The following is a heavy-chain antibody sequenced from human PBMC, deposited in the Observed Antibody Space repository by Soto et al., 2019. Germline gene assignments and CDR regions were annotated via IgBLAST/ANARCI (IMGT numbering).Heavy chain of an antibody. Sequence: SETLSLTCAVYGGSFSGYYWSWIRQPPGKGLEWIGEINHSGSTNYNPSLKSRVTISVDTSKNQFSLKLSSVTAADTAVYYCARGGSQSIAARAKYYYYYYYMDVWGKGTTVTVS. J-gene: IGHJ6*03. CDR1: GGSFSGYY. CDR3: ARGGSQSIAARAKYYYYYYYMDV. V-gene: IGHV4-34*01. CDR2: INHSGST. D-gene: IGHD6-6*01.